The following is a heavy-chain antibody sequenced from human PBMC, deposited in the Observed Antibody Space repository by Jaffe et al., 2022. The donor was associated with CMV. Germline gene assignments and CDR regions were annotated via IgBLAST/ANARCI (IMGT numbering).Heavy chain of an antibody. Sequence: QVQLVQSGAEVKKPGSSVKVSCKASGGTFSSYAISWVRQAPGQGLEWMGRIIPILGIANYAQKFQGRVTITADKSTSTAYMELSSLRSEDTAVYYCARDLYFQPLGPMIVVVEDAFDIWGQGTMVTVSS. CDR3: ARDLYFQPLGPMIVVVEDAFDI. J-gene: IGHJ3*02. CDR2: IIPILGIA. D-gene: IGHD3-22*01. CDR1: GGTFSSYA. V-gene: IGHV1-69*09.